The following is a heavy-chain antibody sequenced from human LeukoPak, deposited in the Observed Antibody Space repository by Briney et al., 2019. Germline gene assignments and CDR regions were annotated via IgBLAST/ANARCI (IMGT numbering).Heavy chain of an antibody. Sequence: SETLSLTCTVSGGSISSSSYYWGWIRQPPGKGLEWIGSIYNSGSTHYNPSLKSRVIISVDTSKNQFSLKLSSVTAADTAVYYCASFTTNYYYDSSGYIDYWGQGTLVTVSS. CDR3: ASFTTNYYYDSSGYIDY. CDR2: IYNSGST. V-gene: IGHV4-39*07. J-gene: IGHJ4*02. CDR1: GGSISSSSYY. D-gene: IGHD3-22*01.